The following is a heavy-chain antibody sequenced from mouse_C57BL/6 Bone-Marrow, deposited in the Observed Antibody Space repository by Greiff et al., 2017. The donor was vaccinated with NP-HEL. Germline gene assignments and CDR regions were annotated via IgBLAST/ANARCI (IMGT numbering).Heavy chain of an antibody. CDR1: GFNIKDDY. CDR3: TTPKGYWYFDV. Sequence: EVQLQQSGAELVRPGASVKLSCTASGFNIKDDYMHWVKQRPEQGLEWIGWIDPENGDTEYASKFQGKATITADTSSNTAYLQLSSLTSEDTAVYYCTTPKGYWYFDVWGTGTTVTVSA. J-gene: IGHJ1*03. CDR2: IDPENGDT. V-gene: IGHV14-4*01.